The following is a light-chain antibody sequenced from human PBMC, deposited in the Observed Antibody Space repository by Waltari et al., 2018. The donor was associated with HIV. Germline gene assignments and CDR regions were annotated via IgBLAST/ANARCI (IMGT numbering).Light chain of an antibody. J-gene: IGLJ1*01. V-gene: IGLV2-14*01. Sequence: LTQPHSVSESPEKTVTISCTGTSSDVGAYNYVSWYHQHPGKAPNLMIYEVSNRPSGVSNRFSGSKSGNTASLTISGLQAEDEADYYCSSYTSSSTLPGVFGTGTKVTVL. CDR3: SSYTSSSTLPGV. CDR1: SSDVGAYNY. CDR2: EVS.